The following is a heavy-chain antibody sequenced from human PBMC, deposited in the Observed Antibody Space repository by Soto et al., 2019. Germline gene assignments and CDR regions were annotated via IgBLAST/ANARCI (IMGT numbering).Heavy chain of an antibody. V-gene: IGHV1-69*01. CDR1: GGTFSSYA. Sequence: QVQLVQSGAEVKKPGSSVKVSCKSSGGTFSSYAISWVRQAPGQGLEWMGGRIPIFGTANYAQKFQGRVTITADESTSTAYMELSSLSSEDTAVYYCARVSTIFGVVSNYYGMDVWGQGTTVTVSS. J-gene: IGHJ6*02. CDR2: RIPIFGTA. D-gene: IGHD3-3*01. CDR3: ARVSTIFGVVSNYYGMDV.